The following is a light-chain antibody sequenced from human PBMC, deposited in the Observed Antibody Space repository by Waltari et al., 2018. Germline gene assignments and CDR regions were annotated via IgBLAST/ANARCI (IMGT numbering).Light chain of an antibody. CDR3: QTWGTDIHVV. Sequence: QLVLTQSPSASASLGASVKLTCTLSSGHSSSTIAWHHHQPGKGPRYLMKVNSDGSHSKGDGIPDRFSGSSSGAERYLTISSLQSEDEADYHCQTWGTDIHVVFGGGTKLTVL. J-gene: IGLJ2*01. CDR2: VNSDGSH. CDR1: SGHSSST. V-gene: IGLV4-69*01.